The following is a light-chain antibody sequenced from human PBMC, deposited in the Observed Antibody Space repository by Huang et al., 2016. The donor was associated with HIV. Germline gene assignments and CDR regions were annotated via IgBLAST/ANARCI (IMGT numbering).Light chain of an antibody. CDR1: QSVSSN. Sequence: EIVMTQSPATLSVSPGERATLSCRASQSVSSNLAWYQQKPGQAPRLLIYGASTRATGIPARFSGNGSGTEFTLTISSLQSEDFAVYYCQQYNDWPPNFGQGTRLEIK. V-gene: IGKV3-15*01. J-gene: IGKJ5*01. CDR2: GAS. CDR3: QQYNDWPPN.